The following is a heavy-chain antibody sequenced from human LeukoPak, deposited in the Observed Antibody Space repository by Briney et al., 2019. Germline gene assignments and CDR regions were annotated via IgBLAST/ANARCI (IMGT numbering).Heavy chain of an antibody. CDR3: ARVVSLSGIGYFDY. D-gene: IGHD3-10*01. CDR1: GLTVSSNY. V-gene: IGHV3-53*01. CDR2: IHTGGDT. Sequence: GGSLRLSCAASGLTVSSNYMTWVRQAPGKGLEWVAVIHTGGDTYYPDSVEGRFTISRDSSKNTLHLQMNSLRGEDTAVYYCARVVSLSGIGYFDYWGRGTLVTVSS. J-gene: IGHJ4*02.